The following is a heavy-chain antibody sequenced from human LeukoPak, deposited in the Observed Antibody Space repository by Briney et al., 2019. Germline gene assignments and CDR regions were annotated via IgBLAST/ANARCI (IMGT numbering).Heavy chain of an antibody. J-gene: IGHJ4*02. CDR1: GYTFTGYY. V-gene: IGHV1-69*13. Sequence: ASVKVSCKASGYTFTGYYMHWVRQAPGQGLEWMGGIIPIFGTANYAQKFQGRVTITADESTSTAYMELSSLRSEDTAVYYCARAPRSWGFDYWGQGTLVTVSS. CDR2: IIPIFGTA. D-gene: IGHD7-27*01. CDR3: ARAPRSWGFDY.